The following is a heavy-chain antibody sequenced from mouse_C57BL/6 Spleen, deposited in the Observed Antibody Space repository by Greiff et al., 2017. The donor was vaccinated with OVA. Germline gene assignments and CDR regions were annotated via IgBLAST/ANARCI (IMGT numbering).Heavy chain of an antibody. V-gene: IGHV1-39*01. CDR3: APFYYGSSYGYFDV. CDR2: INPNYGTT. D-gene: IGHD1-1*01. Sequence: VHVKQSGPELVKPGASVKISCKASGYSFTDYNMNWVKQSNGKSLEWIGVINPNYGTTSYNQKFKGKATLTVDQSSSTAYMQLNSLTSEDSAVYYCAPFYYGSSYGYFDVWGTGTTVTVSS. J-gene: IGHJ1*03. CDR1: GYSFTDYN.